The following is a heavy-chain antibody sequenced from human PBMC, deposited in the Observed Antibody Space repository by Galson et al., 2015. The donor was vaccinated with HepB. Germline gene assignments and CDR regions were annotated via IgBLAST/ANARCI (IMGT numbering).Heavy chain of an antibody. J-gene: IGHJ4*02. CDR2: MNPNSGNT. V-gene: IGHV1-3*01. Sequence: SVKVSCKATGYTFTSYAMHWVRQAPGQRLEWMGWMNPNSGNTGYAQKFQGRVTITRDTSASTAYMELSSLRSEDTAVYYCARDKGSGWSRGFGYWGQGTLVTVSS. CDR3: ARDKGSGWSRGFGY. D-gene: IGHD6-19*01. CDR1: GYTFTSYA.